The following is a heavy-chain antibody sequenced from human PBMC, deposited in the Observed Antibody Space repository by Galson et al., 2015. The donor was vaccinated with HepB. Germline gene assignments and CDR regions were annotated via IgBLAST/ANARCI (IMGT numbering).Heavy chain of an antibody. D-gene: IGHD2-2*02. Sequence: ETLSLTCTVSGVSVNSGSYYWTWIRQPPGKGLEWIGYIYYSGSTNYNPSLKSRVTMSVDTSKNQFSLKLSSVTAADTAVYYCARDIVVVPAAIDYYYMDVWGKGTTVTVSS. CDR3: ARDIVVVPAAIDYYYMDV. J-gene: IGHJ6*03. CDR1: GVSVNSGSYY. V-gene: IGHV4-61*01. CDR2: IYYSGST.